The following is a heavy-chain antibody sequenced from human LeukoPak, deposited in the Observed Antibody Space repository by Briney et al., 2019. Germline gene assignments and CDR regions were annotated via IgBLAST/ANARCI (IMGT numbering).Heavy chain of an antibody. CDR1: GFTFSSYW. CDR2: IKQDGSEK. CDR3: ARVYSSSWYGSNWYFDL. Sequence: GGSLRLSCAASGFTFSSYWMSWVRQAPGKGLEWVANIKQDGSEKYYVDSVKDRFTISRDNAKNSLYLQMNSLRAKDTAVYYCARVYSSSWYGSNWYFDLWGRGTLVTVSS. V-gene: IGHV3-7*03. D-gene: IGHD6-13*01. J-gene: IGHJ2*01.